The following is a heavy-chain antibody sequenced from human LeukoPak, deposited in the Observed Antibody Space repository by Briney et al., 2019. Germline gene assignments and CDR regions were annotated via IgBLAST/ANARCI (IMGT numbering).Heavy chain of an antibody. CDR2: IYYSGST. D-gene: IGHD6-6*01. J-gene: IGHJ5*02. V-gene: IGHV4-39*07. Sequence: SETLSLTCTVSGGSISSSSYYWAWIRQPPGKGLEWIGSIYYSGSTYYNPSLKSRVTISVDTSKNQFSLKLSSVTAADTAVYYCARGIAARLGNWFDPWGQGTLVTVSS. CDR1: GGSISSSSYY. CDR3: ARGIAARLGNWFDP.